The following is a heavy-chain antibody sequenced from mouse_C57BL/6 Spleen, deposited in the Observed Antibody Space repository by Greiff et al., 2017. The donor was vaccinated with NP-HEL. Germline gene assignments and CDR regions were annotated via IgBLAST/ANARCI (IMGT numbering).Heavy chain of an antibody. CDR3: ALRRDYAMDY. CDR2: INPSSGYT. Sequence: QVHVKQSGAELARPGASVKMSCKASGYTFTSYSMHWVKQRPGQGLEWIGYINPSSGYTKYNQKFKDKATLTADKSSSTAYMQLSSLTSEDSAVYYCALRRDYAMDYWGQGTSVTVSS. CDR1: GYTFTSYS. V-gene: IGHV1-4*01. D-gene: IGHD2-12*01. J-gene: IGHJ4*01.